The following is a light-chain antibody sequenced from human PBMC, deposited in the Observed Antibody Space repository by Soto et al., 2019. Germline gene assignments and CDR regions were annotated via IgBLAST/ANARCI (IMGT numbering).Light chain of an antibody. CDR2: AAS. Sequence: DIHMTQSPSSVSASVGDRVTITCRASQDVDSWLAWYQQKPGKAPKLLIYAASNLQSGVPSRFTGSGSGTDFTVTISSLQPEDFATYYCQQGSSFPWTFGQGTKVDIK. J-gene: IGKJ1*01. V-gene: IGKV1-12*01. CDR3: QQGSSFPWT. CDR1: QDVDSW.